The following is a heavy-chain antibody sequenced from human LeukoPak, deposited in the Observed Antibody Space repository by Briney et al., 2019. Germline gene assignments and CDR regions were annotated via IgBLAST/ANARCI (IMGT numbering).Heavy chain of an antibody. CDR1: GFTFSSYA. CDR3: AKDLGDSSGYLTLDDAFDI. Sequence: GGSLRLSCAASGFTFSSYARSWVRQAPGKGLEWVSAISGSGGSTYYADCVKGRFTISRDNSKNTLYLQMNSLRAEDTAVYYCAKDLGDSSGYLTLDDAFDIWGQGTMVTVSS. D-gene: IGHD3-22*01. CDR2: ISGSGGST. J-gene: IGHJ3*02. V-gene: IGHV3-23*01.